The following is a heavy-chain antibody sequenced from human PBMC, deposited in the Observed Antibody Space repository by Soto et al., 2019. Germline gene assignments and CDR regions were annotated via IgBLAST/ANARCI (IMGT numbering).Heavy chain of an antibody. J-gene: IGHJ4*02. D-gene: IGHD3-10*01. CDR2: IIPILGIA. CDR3: ARGVTMVRGALDY. Sequence: QVQLVQSGAEVKKPGSSVKVSCKASGGTFSSYTISWVRQAPGQGLEWMGRIIPILGIANYAQKFQGRVTXTXDIXTSTAYMELSSLRSEDTAVYYCARGVTMVRGALDYWGQGTLVTVSS. CDR1: GGTFSSYT. V-gene: IGHV1-69*02.